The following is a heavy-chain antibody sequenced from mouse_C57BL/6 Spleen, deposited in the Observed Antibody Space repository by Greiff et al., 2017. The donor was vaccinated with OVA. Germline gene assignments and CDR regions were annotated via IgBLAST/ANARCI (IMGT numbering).Heavy chain of an antibody. CDR3: ARALDYDWYFDV. CDR2: ISYSGST. D-gene: IGHD2-4*01. V-gene: IGHV3-1*01. J-gene: IGHJ1*03. CDR1: GYSITSGYD. Sequence: EVKLVESGPGMVKPSQSLSLTCTVTGYSITSGYDWHWIRHFPGNKLEWMGYISYSGSTNYNPSLKSRISITHDTSKNHFFLKLNSVTTEDTATYYCARALDYDWYFDVWGTGTTVTVSS.